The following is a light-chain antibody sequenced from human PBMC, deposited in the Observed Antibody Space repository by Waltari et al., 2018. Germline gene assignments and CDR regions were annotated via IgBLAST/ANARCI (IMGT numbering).Light chain of an antibody. Sequence: QSALTQPASVSGSPGKSITISCTGTSSDVGGYNYVSWYQQHPGKAPKLMIYDVSNRSSGVAYRFSGSKSGNTASLTISGLQAEDEADYYCSSYTSSNSPVVVGGGTKLTVL. CDR2: DVS. CDR1: SSDVGGYNY. J-gene: IGLJ2*01. V-gene: IGLV2-14*03. CDR3: SSYTSSNSPVV.